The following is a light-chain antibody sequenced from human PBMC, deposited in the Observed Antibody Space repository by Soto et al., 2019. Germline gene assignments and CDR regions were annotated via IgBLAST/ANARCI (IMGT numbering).Light chain of an antibody. CDR3: QLWNSSSDRYV. J-gene: IGLJ1*01. V-gene: IGLV3-21*02. Sequence: SYEMTQPPSVSVGPGQTAMISCGGTKIGTYSVHWYQQRPGHAPVLVVYDYSARPSEIPERFSGSKSGNTATLTISRVEAGDKAGDYCQLWNSSSDRYVFGTGTKVTVL. CDR2: DYS. CDR1: KIGTYS.